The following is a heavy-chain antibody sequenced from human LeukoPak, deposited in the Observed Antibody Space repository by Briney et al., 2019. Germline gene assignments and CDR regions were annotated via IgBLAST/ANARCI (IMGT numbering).Heavy chain of an antibody. CDR1: GYSISSGYY. D-gene: IGHD3-10*01. Sequence: SETLSLTCAVSGYSISSGYYWGWIRQPPGKGLEWIGSIFHSGSTYYNPSLKSRVNMSVDTSKNQISLKLSSVTAADTAVYYCARASGSYGSGSYYYYGIDVWGKGTTVTVSS. CDR3: ARASGSYGSGSYYYYGIDV. CDR2: IFHSGST. J-gene: IGHJ6*04. V-gene: IGHV4-38-2*01.